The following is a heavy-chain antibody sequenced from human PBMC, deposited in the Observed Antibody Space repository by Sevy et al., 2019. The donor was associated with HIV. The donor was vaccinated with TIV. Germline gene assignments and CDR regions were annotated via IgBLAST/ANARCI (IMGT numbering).Heavy chain of an antibody. Sequence: ASVKVSCKASGGTFSSYAISWVRQAPGQGLEWMGGIIPIFGTANYAQKFQGRVTITADKSTSTAYMELSSLRSEDTAVYYCARSLYGSGSYDPGPSHYWGQGTLVTVSS. CDR1: GGTFSSYA. V-gene: IGHV1-69*06. CDR2: IIPIFGTA. CDR3: ARSLYGSGSYDPGPSHY. J-gene: IGHJ4*02. D-gene: IGHD3-10*01.